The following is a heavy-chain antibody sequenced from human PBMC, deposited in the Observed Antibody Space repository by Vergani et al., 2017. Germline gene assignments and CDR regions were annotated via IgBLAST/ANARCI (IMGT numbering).Heavy chain of an antibody. V-gene: IGHV3-21*01. J-gene: IGHJ6*03. CDR2: ISSSSSYI. CDR1: GFTFSSYS. CDR3: ARAPNLGYCSSTSCPEGYYMDV. D-gene: IGHD2-2*01. Sequence: EVQLLESGGNLVQPGGSLRLSCAASGFTFSSYSMNWVRQAPGKGLEWVSSISSSSSYIYYADSVKGRFTISRDNAKNSLYLQMNSLRAEDTAVYYCARAPNLGYCSSTSCPEGYYMDVWGKGTTVTVSS.